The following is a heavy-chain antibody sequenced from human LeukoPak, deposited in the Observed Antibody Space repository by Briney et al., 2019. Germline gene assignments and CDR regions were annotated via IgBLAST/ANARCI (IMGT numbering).Heavy chain of an antibody. CDR3: ARDYDSSGYYSPFDY. V-gene: IGHV4-4*07. CDR2: IYTSGST. D-gene: IGHD3-22*01. Sequence: SETLSLTCTLSGGSISSYYWSWIRQPAGKGLEWIGRIYTSGSTNYNPSLKSRVTMSVDTSKNQFSLKLSSVTAADTAVYYCARDYDSSGYYSPFDYWGQGTLVTVSA. J-gene: IGHJ4*02. CDR1: GGSISSYY.